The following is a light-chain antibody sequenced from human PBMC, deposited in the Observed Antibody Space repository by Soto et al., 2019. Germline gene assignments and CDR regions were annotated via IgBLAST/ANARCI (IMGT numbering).Light chain of an antibody. CDR3: QQYGSSPALT. CDR1: QSVSSY. J-gene: IGKJ4*01. Sequence: EIVLTQSPATLSLSPGERATLSCRASQSVSSYLAWYQQKPGQAPRLLIYDTSSRATGIPDRFSGSGSGTDFTLTISRLEPEDFAVYYCQQYGSSPALTFGGGTKVDI. CDR2: DTS. V-gene: IGKV3-20*01.